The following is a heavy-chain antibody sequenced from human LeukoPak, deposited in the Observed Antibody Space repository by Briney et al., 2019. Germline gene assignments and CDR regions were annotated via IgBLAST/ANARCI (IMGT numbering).Heavy chain of an antibody. CDR3: AKDQNIVVVPVGDEGHWFDP. CDR1: GFTFSSYA. J-gene: IGHJ5*02. CDR2: ISGSGGST. V-gene: IGHV3-23*01. Sequence: PGGSLRLSCAASGFTFSSYAMSWVRQAPGKGLEWVSAISGSGGSTYYADSVKGRFTISRDNSKNTLYLQMNSLRAEDTAVYYCAKDQNIVVVPVGDEGHWFDPWGQGTLVTVSS. D-gene: IGHD2-2*01.